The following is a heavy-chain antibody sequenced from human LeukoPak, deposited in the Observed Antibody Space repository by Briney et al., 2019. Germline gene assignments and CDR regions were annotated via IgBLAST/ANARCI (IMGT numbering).Heavy chain of an antibody. CDR1: GGTFSSYA. J-gene: IGHJ5*02. CDR3: ARDGHGSGSYFPFRSEKLNWFDP. Sequence: ASVKVSCKASGGTFSSYAISWVRQAPGQGLEWMGRIIPILGIANYAQKFQGRVTITADKSTSTAYMELSSLRSEDTAVYYCARDGHGSGSYFPFRSEKLNWFDPWGQGTLVTVSS. CDR2: IIPILGIA. D-gene: IGHD3-10*01. V-gene: IGHV1-69*04.